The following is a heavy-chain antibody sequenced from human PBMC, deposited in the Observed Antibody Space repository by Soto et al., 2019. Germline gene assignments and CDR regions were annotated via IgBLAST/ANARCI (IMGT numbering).Heavy chain of an antibody. V-gene: IGHV3-74*01. CDR3: ARGGIVPTTLYYFDY. Sequence: GGPHRHRNTASGLKFRDLWMHRVSQDKRKGLVWVSRINSDGSSISYADSVKGRFTISRDNANNTLYLQMNSLRAEDTAVYYCARGGIVPTTLYYFDYWGQGTLVTVSS. CDR1: GLKFRDLW. J-gene: IGHJ4*02. D-gene: IGHD5-12*01. CDR2: INSDGSSI.